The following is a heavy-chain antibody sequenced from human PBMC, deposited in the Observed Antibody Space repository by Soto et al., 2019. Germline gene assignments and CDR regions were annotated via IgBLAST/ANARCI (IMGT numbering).Heavy chain of an antibody. V-gene: IGHV4-31*03. CDR1: GGSVNNANYF. Sequence: QVRLEESGPGLVKPSETLSLICRVSGGSVNNANYFWNWIRHHPENGLEWIGYIYYSGSTRYNPSFKTRPTLSIDTSKNHFSLRLNSVTVADTAVSFCARDADYGGSRGGMDVWGRGTTVTVSS. D-gene: IGHD4-17*01. CDR3: ARDADYGGSRGGMDV. J-gene: IGHJ6*02. CDR2: IYYSGST.